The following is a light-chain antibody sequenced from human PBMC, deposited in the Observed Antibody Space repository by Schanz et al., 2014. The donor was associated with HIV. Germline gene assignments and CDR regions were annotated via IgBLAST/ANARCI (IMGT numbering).Light chain of an antibody. CDR1: SSNFRSNA. Sequence: QSVLTQPTSASGTPGQRVTISCSGSSSNFRSNAVNWYQQLPGTAPRLVIYNTFHRPSGVPDRFSGSKSGTSASLAITGLQTEDEADYYCQSYDSSLKVVFGGGTKLTVL. V-gene: IGLV1-44*01. CDR3: QSYDSSLKVV. CDR2: NTF. J-gene: IGLJ2*01.